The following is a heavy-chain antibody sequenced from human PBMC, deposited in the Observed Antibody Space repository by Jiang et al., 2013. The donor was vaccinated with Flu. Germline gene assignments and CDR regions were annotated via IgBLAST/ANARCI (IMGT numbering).Heavy chain of an antibody. J-gene: IGHJ4*02. Sequence: QLLESGGGVVRPGGSLRLSCVGSGFTFDDHGMSWVRLAPGKGPEWVSVINDSGGETFYADSVKGRFTISRDNFKNTLYLQMNNLRAEDTALYYCARGSSAGSYSPATYWGQGTLVTASS. CDR2: INDSGGET. CDR1: GFTFDDHG. CDR3: ARGSSAGSYSPATY. V-gene: IGHV3-23*01. D-gene: IGHD2-2*01.